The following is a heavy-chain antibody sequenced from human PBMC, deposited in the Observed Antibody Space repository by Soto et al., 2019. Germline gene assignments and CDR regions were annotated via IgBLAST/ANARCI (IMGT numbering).Heavy chain of an antibody. CDR1: GDTFSSYT. CDR2: IIPILDIA. Sequence: QVQLVQSGAEVKKPGSSVKVSCKASGDTFSSYTISWVRQAPGQGLEWMGRIIPILDIANYAQKFQGRVTIIADKSTSTAYMVLSSLRSDDTAVYYCAREGAVSGKDYWGQGTLVTVSS. D-gene: IGHD6-19*01. J-gene: IGHJ4*02. V-gene: IGHV1-69*08. CDR3: AREGAVSGKDY.